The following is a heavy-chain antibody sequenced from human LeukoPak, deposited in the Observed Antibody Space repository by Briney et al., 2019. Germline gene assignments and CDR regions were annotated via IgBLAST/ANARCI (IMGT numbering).Heavy chain of an antibody. CDR3: AKIDSSGSY. D-gene: IGHD6-19*01. Sequence: SETLSLTCTVSGGSISTYSWSWIRQPAGKGLEWIGRTYGSGSTNYNPSLKSRVSMSVDRSKNQFSLRLRSVTAADTAVYYCAKIDSSGSYWGQGTLVTVSS. J-gene: IGHJ4*02. V-gene: IGHV4-4*07. CDR2: TYGSGST. CDR1: GGSISTYS.